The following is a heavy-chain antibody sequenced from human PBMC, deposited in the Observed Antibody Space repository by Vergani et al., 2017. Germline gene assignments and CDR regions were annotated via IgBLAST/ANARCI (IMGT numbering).Heavy chain of an antibody. CDR1: GFTFSSYS. Sequence: EVQLVESGGGLVQPGGSLRLSCAASGFTFSSYSMNWVRQAPGKGLEWVSYISSSSSTIYYEDSGKGRFTISRDNAKNSLYLQMNSLRAEDTAVYYCARDVVVVAAPGSGMDVWGQGTTVTVSS. J-gene: IGHJ6*02. CDR3: ARDVVVVAAPGSGMDV. V-gene: IGHV3-48*01. D-gene: IGHD2-15*01. CDR2: ISSSSSTI.